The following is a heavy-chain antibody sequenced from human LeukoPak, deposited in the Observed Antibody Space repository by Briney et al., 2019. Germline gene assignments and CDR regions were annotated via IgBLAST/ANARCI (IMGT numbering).Heavy chain of an antibody. CDR3: AKGYYDILTDYFHNWFNP. CDR2: ISGRGGST. CDR1: GFTFSSYA. D-gene: IGHD3-9*01. V-gene: IGHV3-23*01. J-gene: IGHJ5*02. Sequence: GGSLRLSCAASGFTFSSYAVSWVRQAPGVGLEWVSTISGRGGSTFYADSVKGRFTISRDNSKNTLYLQMNSLRADDTAVYYCAKGYYDILTDYFHNWFNPWGQGTLVTVSS.